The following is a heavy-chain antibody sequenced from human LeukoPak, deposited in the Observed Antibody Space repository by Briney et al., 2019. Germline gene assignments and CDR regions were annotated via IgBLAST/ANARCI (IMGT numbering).Heavy chain of an antibody. J-gene: IGHJ4*02. D-gene: IGHD3-16*01. CDR3: AKGEGGALGIPHPYYFDY. CDR2: ISGSGGST. CDR1: GFTFSSYG. V-gene: IGHV3-23*01. Sequence: PGGSLRLSCAASGFTFSSYGMSWVRQAPGKGLEWVSAISGSGGSTYYADSVKGRFTISRDNSKNTLYLEINSLTTEDTAVYYCAKGEGGALGIPHPYYFDYWGQGNVVTVSS.